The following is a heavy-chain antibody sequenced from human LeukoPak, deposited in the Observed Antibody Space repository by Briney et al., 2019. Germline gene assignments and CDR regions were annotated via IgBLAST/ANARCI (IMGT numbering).Heavy chain of an antibody. CDR3: ARVPNSSSWPKAAYFYYYGMTS. J-gene: IGHJ6*02. V-gene: IGHV3-7*01. CDR2: IKENGSER. CDR1: GFIFSNYW. Sequence: AGGSRRLSCTASGFIFSNYWMTWVRQAPGKGLEWVANIKENGSERYYAHSVKGRFTISRDNARKSLYLQMNSLRPEDTAVYYCARVPNSSSWPKAAYFYYYGMTSGAAGPRSPSP. D-gene: IGHD6-13*01.